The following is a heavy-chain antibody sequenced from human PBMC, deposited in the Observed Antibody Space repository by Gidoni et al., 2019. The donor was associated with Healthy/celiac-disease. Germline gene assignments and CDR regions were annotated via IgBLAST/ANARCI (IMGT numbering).Heavy chain of an antibody. V-gene: IGHV3-33*01. Sequence: QVQLVESGGGVVQPGRSLRLSCAESGVTLSSSGMRWVRQAPGKGLEWVAVIWYDVCNKYYADSVKGRFTISRDNSKNTLYLQINSLRAEDTAVYYCARDSYPDYYGSGSYFYGMDVWGQGTTVTVSS. CDR1: GVTLSSSG. J-gene: IGHJ6*02. D-gene: IGHD3-10*01. CDR2: IWYDVCNK. CDR3: ARDSYPDYYGSGSYFYGMDV.